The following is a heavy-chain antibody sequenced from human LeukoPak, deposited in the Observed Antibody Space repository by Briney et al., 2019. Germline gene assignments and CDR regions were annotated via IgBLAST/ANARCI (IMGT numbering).Heavy chain of an antibody. CDR1: GYTFTSYY. J-gene: IGHJ5*02. CDR2: INPSGGST. D-gene: IGHD6-19*01. Sequence: ASVKVSCKASGYTFTSYYMHWVRQAPGQGLEWMGIINPSGGSTSYAQKFPGRVTMTRDTSTSTVYMELSSLRSEDTAVYYCARDVGLTSSGWLNWFDPWGQGTLVTVSS. CDR3: ARDVGLTSSGWLNWFDP. V-gene: IGHV1-46*01.